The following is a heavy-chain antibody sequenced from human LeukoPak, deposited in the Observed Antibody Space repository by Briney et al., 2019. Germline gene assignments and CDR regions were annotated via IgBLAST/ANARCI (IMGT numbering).Heavy chain of an antibody. CDR2: ISWNSGSI. D-gene: IGHD2-21*02. J-gene: IGHJ6*02. Sequence: PGGSLRLSCAASGFTFDDYAMHWVRQAPGKGLEWVSGISWNSGSIGYADSVKGRFTISRDNAKNSLYLQMNSLRAEDTALYYCAKDGAYCGGDCYPGMDVWGQGTTVTVSS. V-gene: IGHV3-9*01. CDR1: GFTFDDYA. CDR3: AKDGAYCGGDCYPGMDV.